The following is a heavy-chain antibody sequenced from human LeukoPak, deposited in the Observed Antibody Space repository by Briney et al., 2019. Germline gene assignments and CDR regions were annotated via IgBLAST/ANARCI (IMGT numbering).Heavy chain of an antibody. CDR2: MYSGGST. Sequence: GGSLRLSCAASGFTVSNNYMSWVRQAPGKRREWVSGMYSGGSTNYADSVKGRFIISRDDSKNILDLQMNSLKAEDTAVYYCARGNYASTGPGALDIWGQGTMVTVTS. CDR3: ARGNYASTGPGALDI. CDR1: GFTVSNNY. D-gene: IGHD3-22*01. J-gene: IGHJ3*02. V-gene: IGHV3-53*01.